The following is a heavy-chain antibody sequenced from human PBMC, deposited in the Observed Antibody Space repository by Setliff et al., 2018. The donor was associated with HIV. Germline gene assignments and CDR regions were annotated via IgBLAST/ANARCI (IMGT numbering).Heavy chain of an antibody. CDR1: GFTFSNAW. CDR3: ATSSRGWGQDAFDI. Sequence: GGSLRLSCAASGFTFSNAWMSWVRQAPGKGLEWVGHIRSNSDGGTTDYAAPVRGRFTISRDDSKNTLYLQMNSLKTEDTAVYYCATSSRGWGQDAFDIWGQGTMVTVSS. D-gene: IGHD6-19*01. J-gene: IGHJ3*02. CDR2: IRSNSDGGTT. V-gene: IGHV3-15*01.